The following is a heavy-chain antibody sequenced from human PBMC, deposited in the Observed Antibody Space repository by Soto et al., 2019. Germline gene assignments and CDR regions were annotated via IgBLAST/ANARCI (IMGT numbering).Heavy chain of an antibody. CDR3: ASRERVDDVDI. J-gene: IGHJ3*02. V-gene: IGHV1-69*01. CDR2: IIPILGSA. CDR1: GGTLISNA. D-gene: IGHD1-26*01. Sequence: QVQLVQSGAEVKKPGSSVNVSCNASGGTLISNAISWVRQAPGQGLEWMGGIIPILGSANYAKKLQDRVTITADESTSTTYLELNSLRSEDAAVYYWASRERVDDVDIWGQGTMVTVSS.